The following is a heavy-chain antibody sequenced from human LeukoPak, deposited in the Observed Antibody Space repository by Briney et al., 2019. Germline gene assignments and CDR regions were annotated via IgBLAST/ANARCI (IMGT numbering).Heavy chain of an antibody. CDR3: ASPLFDWGMVY. V-gene: IGHV1-2*02. Sequence: GASVKVSCKASGYSFTAFYIHWVRQAPGQGLEWMGWINPNSGGTNYAQKFQGRVTMTRDTSISTAYMELSRLRSDDTAVYYCASPLFDWGMVYWGQGTLVTVSS. CDR2: INPNSGGT. J-gene: IGHJ4*02. CDR1: GYSFTAFY. D-gene: IGHD3-9*01.